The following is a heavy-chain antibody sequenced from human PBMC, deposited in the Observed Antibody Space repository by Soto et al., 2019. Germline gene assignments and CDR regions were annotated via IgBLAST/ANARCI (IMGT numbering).Heavy chain of an antibody. D-gene: IGHD6-13*01. J-gene: IGHJ6*02. V-gene: IGHV5-51*07. CDR3: ARRGAAAYYYYGMDV. CDR2: IYPGDSDT. CDR1: GYSFTSYW. Sequence: GESLKISCKGSGYSFTSYWIGWVHQMPGKGLEWMGIIYPGDSDTRYSPSFQGQVTISADKSISTAYLQWSSLKASDTAMYYCARRGAAAYYYYGMDVWGQGTTVTVSS.